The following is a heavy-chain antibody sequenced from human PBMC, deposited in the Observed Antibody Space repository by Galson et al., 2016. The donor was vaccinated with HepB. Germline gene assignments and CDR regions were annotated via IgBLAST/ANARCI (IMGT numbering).Heavy chain of an antibody. J-gene: IGHJ3*01. Sequence: ETLSLTCTVSGGSISSSSCYWGWIRQPPGKGLEWIGSVFYTGTTYYNPSLQSRVTISVDTSNNQFALKLSSVTAADTAVYSCARQQRAGLVNFWGQGTMVTVSS. V-gene: IGHV4-39*01. CDR2: VFYTGTT. CDR3: ARQQRAGLVNF. CDR1: GGSISSSSCY. D-gene: IGHD3/OR15-3a*01.